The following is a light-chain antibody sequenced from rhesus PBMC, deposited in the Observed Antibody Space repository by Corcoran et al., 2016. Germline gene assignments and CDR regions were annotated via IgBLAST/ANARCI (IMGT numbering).Light chain of an antibody. CDR3: LQDYTTPLA. Sequence: DIQMTQSPSSLSASVGDRVTVTCRASQGINKELSWYQQKPGKTPALLIYAASTLQTGVSSRFSGRGSGTAYTLTISSLLPEDVATYSCLQDYTTPLAFGGGTKVEIK. V-gene: IGKV1-94*01. CDR1: QGINKE. J-gene: IGKJ4*01. CDR2: AAS.